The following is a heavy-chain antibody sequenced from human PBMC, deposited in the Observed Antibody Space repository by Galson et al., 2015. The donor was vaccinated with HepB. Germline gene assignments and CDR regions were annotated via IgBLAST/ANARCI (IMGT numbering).Heavy chain of an antibody. CDR2: ISAYNGNT. D-gene: IGHD5-18*01. Sequence: SVKVSCKASGYTFTSYGISWVRQAPGQGLEWMGWISAYNGNTNYAQKLQGRVTMTTDTSTSTAYMELRSLRSDDTAVYYCARVLFGRDTAVDAFDIWGQGTMVTVSS. J-gene: IGHJ3*02. CDR3: ARVLFGRDTAVDAFDI. CDR1: GYTFTSYG. V-gene: IGHV1-18*04.